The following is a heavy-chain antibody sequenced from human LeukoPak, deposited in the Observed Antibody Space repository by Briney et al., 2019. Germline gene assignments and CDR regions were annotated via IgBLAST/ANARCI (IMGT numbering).Heavy chain of an antibody. CDR1: GFTFSNYA. V-gene: IGHV3-30*01. D-gene: IGHD3-16*02. CDR2: VSYDGSWD. J-gene: IGHJ4*02. Sequence: GRSLRLSCAASGFTFSNYAMHWVRQTPGKGLEWVAFVSYDGSWDSHSDSVKGRFTISRDDSKNTLYLQMTRLRAEDTAVYYCTREERGYIPAFWGQGTLVTVSS. CDR3: TREERGYIPAF.